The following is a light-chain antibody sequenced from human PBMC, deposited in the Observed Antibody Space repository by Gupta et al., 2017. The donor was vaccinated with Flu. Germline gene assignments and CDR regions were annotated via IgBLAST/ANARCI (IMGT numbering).Light chain of an antibody. CDR1: SSDVGAYNY. J-gene: IGLJ3*02. CDR2: DVT. V-gene: IGLV2-14*03. CDR3: SSYGAVGL. Sequence: GQSIAISCTGSSSDVGAYNYVSWYQQHPGKAPKLIIYDVTNRPSGVSIRFSRSKSGNTASLTISGLQAEDEADYYCSSYGAVGLFGGGTKVTVL.